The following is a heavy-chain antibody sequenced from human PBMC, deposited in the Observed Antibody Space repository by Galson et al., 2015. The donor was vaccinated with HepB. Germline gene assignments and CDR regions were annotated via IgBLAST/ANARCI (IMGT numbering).Heavy chain of an antibody. CDR3: AKVFPEKTSGWYRQALYYFDS. J-gene: IGHJ4*02. CDR1: EFILSMYW. Sequence: SLRLSCAASEFILSMYWMNWVRQAPGKGLEWVSAITPSGDNTYSADSMKGRFTISRDNSKNTLFLQMNSLRADDTAIYFCAKVFPEKTSGWYRQALYYFDSWGQGTRVTVSS. D-gene: IGHD6-19*01. CDR2: ITPSGDNT. V-gene: IGHV3-23*01.